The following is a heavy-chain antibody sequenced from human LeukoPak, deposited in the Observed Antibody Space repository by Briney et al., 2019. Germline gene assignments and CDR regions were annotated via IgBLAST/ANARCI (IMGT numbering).Heavy chain of an antibody. Sequence: PSETLSLTCAVYGGSFSGYYWSWIRQPPGKGLEWIGEINHSGSTNYNPSLKSRVTISVDTSKNQFSLKLSSVTAADTAVYYCASNPYSGYDYSWGYWGQGTLVTVSS. CDR2: INHSGST. D-gene: IGHD5-12*01. V-gene: IGHV4-34*01. CDR3: ASNPYSGYDYSWGY. J-gene: IGHJ4*02. CDR1: GGSFSGYY.